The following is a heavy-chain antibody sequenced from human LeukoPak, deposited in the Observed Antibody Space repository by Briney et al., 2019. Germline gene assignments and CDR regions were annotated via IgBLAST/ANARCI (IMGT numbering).Heavy chain of an antibody. CDR1: GYTFTGYY. J-gene: IGHJ4*02. D-gene: IGHD3-22*01. Sequence: GASVKVSCKASGYTFTGYYMHWVRQAPGQGLEWMGWINPNSGGTNYAQKFQGRVTMTRDTSISTAYMELSRLRSDDTAVYYCASSKTYYDSSGHFDYWGQGTLVTVSS. V-gene: IGHV1-2*02. CDR3: ASSKTYYDSSGHFDY. CDR2: INPNSGGT.